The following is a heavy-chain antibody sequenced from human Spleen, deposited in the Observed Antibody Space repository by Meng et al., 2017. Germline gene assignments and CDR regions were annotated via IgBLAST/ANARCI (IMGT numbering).Heavy chain of an antibody. D-gene: IGHD1-14*01. CDR3: ARALGYKDL. CDR2: ISYDGSNK. Sequence: GESLKISCAASGFTFSSYAMHWVRQAPGKGLEWVAVISYDGSNKYYADSEKGRFTISRDNSKNTLYLQMNSLRAEDTAVYYCARALGYKDLWGRGTLVTGAS. J-gene: IGHJ2*01. CDR1: GFTFSSYA. V-gene: IGHV3-30*04.